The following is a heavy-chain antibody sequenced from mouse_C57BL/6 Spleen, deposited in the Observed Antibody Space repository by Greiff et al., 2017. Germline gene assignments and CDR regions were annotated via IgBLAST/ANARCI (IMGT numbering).Heavy chain of an antibody. Sequence: QVQLQQSGPELVKPGASVKISCKASGYAFSSSWMNWVKQRPGKGLEWIGRIYPGDGDTNYNGKFKGKATLTADKSSSTAYMQLSSLTSEDSAVYFCARSRYYYGSKDYWGQGTTLTVSS. V-gene: IGHV1-82*01. CDR1: GYAFSSSW. CDR2: IYPGDGDT. D-gene: IGHD1-1*01. J-gene: IGHJ2*01. CDR3: ARSRYYYGSKDY.